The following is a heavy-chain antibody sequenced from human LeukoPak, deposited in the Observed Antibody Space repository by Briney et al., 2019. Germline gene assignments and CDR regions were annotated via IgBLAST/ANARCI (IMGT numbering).Heavy chain of an antibody. CDR1: GGSFSGYY. CDR2: IYYSGST. V-gene: IGHV4-34*11. J-gene: IGHJ6*03. D-gene: IGHD4-17*01. CDR3: ARATVSYPPYYYYYMDV. Sequence: PSETLSLTCAVYGGSFSGYYWSWIRQPPGKGLEWIGYIYYSGSTNYNPSLKSRVTISVDTSKNQFSLNLSSVTAADTAVYYCARATVSYPPYYYYYMDVWGKGTTVTISS.